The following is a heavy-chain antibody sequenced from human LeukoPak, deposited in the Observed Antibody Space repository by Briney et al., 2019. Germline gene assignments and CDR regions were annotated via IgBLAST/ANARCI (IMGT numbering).Heavy chain of an antibody. CDR3: ARIAARHYYYYMDV. CDR2: INHSGST. J-gene: IGHJ6*03. V-gene: IGHV4-34*01. Sequence: SETLSLTCAVCGGSFSGYYWSRIRQPPGKGLEWIGEINHSGSTNYNPSLKSRVTISVDTSKNQFSLKLSSVTAADTAVYYCARIAARHYYYYMDVWGKGTTVTVSS. CDR1: GGSFSGYY. D-gene: IGHD6-6*01.